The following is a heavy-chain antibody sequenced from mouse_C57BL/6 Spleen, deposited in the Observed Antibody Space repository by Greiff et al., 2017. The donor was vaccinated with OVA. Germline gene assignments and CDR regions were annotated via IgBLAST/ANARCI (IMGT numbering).Heavy chain of an antibody. CDR1: GFTFSSYT. V-gene: IGHV5-9*04. J-gene: IGHJ3*01. CDR2: ISGGGGNT. CDR3: AGHIEDYESGFAY. Sequence: DVKLVESGGGLVKPGGSLKLSCAASGFTFSSYTMSWVRQTPEKRLEWVATISGGGGNTYYPDSVQGRFTISSDNAKNTLYLQMSSLRDKDTAVYYYAGHIEDYESGFAYWGQGTLVTVSA. D-gene: IGHD2-4*01.